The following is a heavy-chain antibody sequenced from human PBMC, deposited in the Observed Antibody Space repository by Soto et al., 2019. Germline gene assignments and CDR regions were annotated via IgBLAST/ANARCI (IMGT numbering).Heavy chain of an antibody. D-gene: IGHD5-12*01. CDR2: ISAYNGNT. V-gene: IGHV1-18*01. J-gene: IGHJ4*02. CDR3: AVGVEMATIGIRNYFDY. CDR1: GYTFTSYG. Sequence: GASVKVSCKASGYTFTSYGISWVRQAPGQGLEWMGWISAYNGNTNYAQKPQGRVTMTTDPSTSTAYMELRSLRSDDTAVYYCAVGVEMATIGIRNYFDYWGQGTLVTVSS.